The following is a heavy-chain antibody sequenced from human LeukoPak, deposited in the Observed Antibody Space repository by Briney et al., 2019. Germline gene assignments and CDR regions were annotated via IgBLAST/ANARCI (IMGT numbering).Heavy chain of an antibody. V-gene: IGHV4-59*01. CDR2: IYYSGAT. D-gene: IGHD3-22*01. J-gene: IGHJ4*02. CDR3: ERGWGPDYDSSEGYFDY. CDR1: GDSISRYY. Sequence: MTSETLSLTCAVSGDSISRYYWTWIRQPPGKGLEWIGDIYYSGATNYNPSLKSRVTISLDTSKAQFSLKLNSVAAADTAVYYCERGWGPDYDSSEGYFDYWGQGTPVTVSS.